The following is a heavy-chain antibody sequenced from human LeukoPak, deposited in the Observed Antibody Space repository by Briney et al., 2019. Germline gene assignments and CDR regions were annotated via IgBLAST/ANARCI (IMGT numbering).Heavy chain of an antibody. V-gene: IGHV4-39*07. D-gene: IGHD2-2*01. J-gene: IGHJ6*03. Sequence: SETLSLTCIVSGGSISSSSYYWGWIRQPPGKGLEWIGSIYYSGRTYYNPSLKSRVAISVDTSSNQFSLKLSSVTAADTAVYYCARRGSTVWRYQLLSYYYYYMDVWGKGTTVTISS. CDR2: IYYSGRT. CDR1: GGSISSSSYY. CDR3: ARRGSTVWRYQLLSYYYYYMDV.